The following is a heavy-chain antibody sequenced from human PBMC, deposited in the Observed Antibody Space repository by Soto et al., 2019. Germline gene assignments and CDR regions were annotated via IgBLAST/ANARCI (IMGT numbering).Heavy chain of an antibody. J-gene: IGHJ6*03. Sequence: GGSLRLSCAASGFTFSDYYMSWIRQAPGKGLEWVSYISSSGSTIYYADSVKGRFTISRDNAKNSLYLQMNSLRAEDTAVYYCARYPTHYYYDMDVWGKGTTVTVSS. CDR3: ARYPTHYYYDMDV. V-gene: IGHV3-11*01. CDR1: GFTFSDYY. CDR2: ISSSGSTI.